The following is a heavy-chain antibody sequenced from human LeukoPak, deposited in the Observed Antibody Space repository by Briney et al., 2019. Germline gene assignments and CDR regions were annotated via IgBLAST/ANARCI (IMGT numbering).Heavy chain of an antibody. J-gene: IGHJ3*02. CDR1: GGSISSYY. CDR3: ARAYYYDSSGYDDAFDI. CDR2: IFYSGST. Sequence: SETLSLTCTVSGGSISSYYWTWIRQPPGKGLEWIGFIFYSGSTNYNPSLKSRVTMSVDTSKNQFYLKLSSVTAADTAVYYCARAYYYDSSGYDDAFDIWGQGTMVIVSS. V-gene: IGHV4-59*01. D-gene: IGHD3-22*01.